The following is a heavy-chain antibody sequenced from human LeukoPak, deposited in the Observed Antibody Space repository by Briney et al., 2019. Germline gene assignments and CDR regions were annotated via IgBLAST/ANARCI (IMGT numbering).Heavy chain of an antibody. J-gene: IGHJ4*02. CDR2: ISGSGGST. D-gene: IGHD5-24*01. V-gene: IGHV3-23*01. Sequence: PGGSLRLSCAASGFTFSNAWMSWVRQAPGKGLEWVSAISGSGGSTYYADSVKGRFTISRDNSKNTLYLQMNSLRAEDTAVYYCAKDLEMATFYFDYWGQGTLVTVSS. CDR3: AKDLEMATFYFDY. CDR1: GFTFSNAW.